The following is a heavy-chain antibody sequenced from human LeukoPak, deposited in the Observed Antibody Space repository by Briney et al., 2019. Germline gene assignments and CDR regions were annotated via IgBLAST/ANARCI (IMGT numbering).Heavy chain of an antibody. V-gene: IGHV4-34*01. CDR2: INHSGST. Sequence: SETLSLTCAVYGGSFSGYYWSWLRQPPGKGLEWIGEINHSGSTNYNPSLKSRVTISVDTSKNQFSLKLSSVTAADTAVYYCARGRGYSYGYYFDYWGQGTLVTVSS. J-gene: IGHJ4*02. CDR3: ARGRGYSYGYYFDY. CDR1: GGSFSGYY. D-gene: IGHD5-18*01.